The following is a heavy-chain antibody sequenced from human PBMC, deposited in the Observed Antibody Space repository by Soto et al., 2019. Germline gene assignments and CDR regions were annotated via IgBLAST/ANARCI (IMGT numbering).Heavy chain of an antibody. Sequence: GGSLRLSCAASGFTVSSNYMSWVRQAPGKGLEWVSVIYSGGSTYYADSVKGRFTISRHNSKNTLYLQMNSLRAEDTAVYYCARHRPNLGELSPYYFDYWGQGTLVTVSS. CDR3: ARHRPNLGELSPYYFDY. D-gene: IGHD3-16*02. V-gene: IGHV3-53*04. CDR2: IYSGGST. CDR1: GFTVSSNY. J-gene: IGHJ4*02.